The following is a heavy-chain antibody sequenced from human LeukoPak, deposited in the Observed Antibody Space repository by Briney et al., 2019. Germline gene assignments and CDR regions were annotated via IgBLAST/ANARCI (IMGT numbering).Heavy chain of an antibody. J-gene: IGHJ3*02. CDR1: GYTFSNYY. CDR3: ARDRCSSTSCYIRDAFDI. CDR2: INPNSGGT. V-gene: IGHV1-2*02. D-gene: IGHD2-2*02. Sequence: ASVKVSCKASGYTFSNYYIHWVRQAPGQGLEWMGWINPNSGGTNYAQKFQGRVTMTRDTSISTAYMELSRLRSDDTAVYYCARDRCSSTSCYIRDAFDIWGQGTMVTVSS.